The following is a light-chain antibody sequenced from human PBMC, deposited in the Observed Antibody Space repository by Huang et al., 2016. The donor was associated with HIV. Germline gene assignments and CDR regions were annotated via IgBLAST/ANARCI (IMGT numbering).Light chain of an antibody. CDR2: RSS. CDR1: QNISDW. Sequence: DIQMTQSPSTLSTSVGDRVNITCRASQNISDWLAWYQLRPGQAPKLLIDRSSTLGTGVPSRFSGSGSGTDFTLSISSLQPDDFATYFCQHYSTHLYTFGQGTRL. J-gene: IGKJ2*01. V-gene: IGKV1-5*03. CDR3: QHYSTHLYT.